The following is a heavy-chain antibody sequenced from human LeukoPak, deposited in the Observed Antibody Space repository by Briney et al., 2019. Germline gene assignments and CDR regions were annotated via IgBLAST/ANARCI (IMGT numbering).Heavy chain of an antibody. Sequence: GGSLRLPCAASGFIFTNYFMSWVRQAPGKGLEWVAFISYDGNNQYYADSVKGRFTISRDNSKNTLYLQMNNLRAEDTAIYYCARVGSRYCSGANCYDGFWGQGTLVSVSS. J-gene: IGHJ4*02. V-gene: IGHV3-30-3*01. D-gene: IGHD2-15*01. CDR3: ARVGSRYCSGANCYDGF. CDR2: ISYDGNNQ. CDR1: GFIFTNYF.